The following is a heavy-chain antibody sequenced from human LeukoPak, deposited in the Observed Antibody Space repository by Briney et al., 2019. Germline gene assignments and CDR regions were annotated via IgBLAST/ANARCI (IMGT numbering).Heavy chain of an antibody. CDR3: ARDRIAVTGRKYYYYMDV. V-gene: IGHV1-69*06. CDR1: GGTFSNYA. Sequence: SVKVSCKASGGTFSNYAISWVRQAPGHGLEWMGGIIPIFGTANYAQKFQGRVTITADKSTSTAYMELSSLRSEDTAMYYCARDRIAVTGRKYYYYMDVWGKGTTVTVSS. J-gene: IGHJ6*03. CDR2: IIPIFGTA. D-gene: IGHD6-19*01.